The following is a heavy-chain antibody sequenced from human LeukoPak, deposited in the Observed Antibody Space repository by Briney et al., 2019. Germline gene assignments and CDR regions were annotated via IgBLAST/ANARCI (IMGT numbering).Heavy chain of an antibody. CDR3: ARQAVKYSSSSFDY. J-gene: IGHJ4*02. V-gene: IGHV5-51*01. D-gene: IGHD6-6*01. CDR2: IYPGDSDT. CDR1: GFNFTNYW. Sequence: GGSLRLSCKGSGFNFTNYWIGWVRQMPGKVLEWMGIIYPGDSDTRYSPSFQGQVTISADKSISTAYLQWSSLKASDTAMYYCARQAVKYSSSSFDYWGQGTLVTVSS.